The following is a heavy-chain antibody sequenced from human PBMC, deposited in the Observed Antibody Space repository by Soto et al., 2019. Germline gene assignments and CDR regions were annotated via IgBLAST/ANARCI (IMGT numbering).Heavy chain of an antibody. CDR2: IYHSGST. J-gene: IGHJ4*02. D-gene: IGHD1-26*01. Sequence: PSETLSLTCAVSGCSISISNWCSWVRQPPGKGLEWIGEIYHSGSTNYNPPLKSRVTISVDKSKNQFSLKLSSVTAADTAVYYCARGDSYSLLDYWGQGTLVTVSS. CDR1: GCSISISNW. CDR3: ARGDSYSLLDY. V-gene: IGHV4-4*02.